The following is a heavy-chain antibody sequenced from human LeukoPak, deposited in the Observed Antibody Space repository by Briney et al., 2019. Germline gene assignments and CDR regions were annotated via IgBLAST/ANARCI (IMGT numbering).Heavy chain of an antibody. CDR2: INIDGSST. V-gene: IGHV3-74*01. D-gene: IGHD4-17*01. J-gene: IGHJ4*02. CDR1: GFTFSRYW. CDR3: ARVTYGDSPVDY. Sequence: PGGSLRLSCAASGFTFSRYWMHWVRQAPGKGLVWVSRINIDGSSTSYADSVKGPFTISRDNVQNTLYLQMNSLRAEDTAVYYCARVTYGDSPVDYWGQGTLVTVSS.